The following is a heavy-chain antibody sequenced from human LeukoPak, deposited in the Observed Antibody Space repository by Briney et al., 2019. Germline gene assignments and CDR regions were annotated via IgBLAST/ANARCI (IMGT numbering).Heavy chain of an antibody. Sequence: GGSLRLSCAASGFTFSSYEMNWVRQAPGKGLEWVSYISSSGSTIYYADSVKGRFTISRDNAKNSLYLQMNSLRAEDTAVYYCAFDNSGYYHFDYWGQGTLVTVSS. V-gene: IGHV3-48*03. J-gene: IGHJ4*02. CDR1: GFTFSSYE. D-gene: IGHD3-22*01. CDR2: ISSSGSTI. CDR3: AFDNSGYYHFDY.